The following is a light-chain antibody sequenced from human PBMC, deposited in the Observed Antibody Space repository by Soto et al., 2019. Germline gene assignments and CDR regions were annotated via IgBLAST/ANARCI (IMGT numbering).Light chain of an antibody. CDR3: QQYGSSPMYT. CDR2: STS. CDR1: QSVSASY. J-gene: IGKJ2*01. V-gene: IGKV3-20*01. Sequence: ESVLTQSPGTLSLSPGETATLSCRAGQSVSASYLAWYQQRPGQAPRLLIYSTSSRATGIPDRFSGSGSGTDFTLTISRLEPEDFAVYYCQQYGSSPMYTFGQGTKLEIK.